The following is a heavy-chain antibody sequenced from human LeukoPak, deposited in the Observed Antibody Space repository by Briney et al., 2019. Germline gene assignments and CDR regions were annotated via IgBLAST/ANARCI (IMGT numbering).Heavy chain of an antibody. Sequence: PSETLSLTCTVSGGSISSGGYYWSCIRQPPGKGLECIGYIYHSGSTYYNPSLKSRVTISVDRSKNQFSLKLSSVTAADTAVYYCARGRYSYRSPEPHFDIWGQGTMVTVSS. V-gene: IGHV4-30-2*01. CDR2: IYHSGST. D-gene: IGHD5-18*01. CDR3: ARGRYSYRSPEPHFDI. CDR1: GGSISSGGYY. J-gene: IGHJ3*02.